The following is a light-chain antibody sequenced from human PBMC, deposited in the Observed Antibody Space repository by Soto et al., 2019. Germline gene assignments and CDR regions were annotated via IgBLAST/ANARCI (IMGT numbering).Light chain of an antibody. J-gene: IGKJ3*01. V-gene: IGKV3-20*01. CDR3: QHFGNTLAT. CDR2: AAS. CDR1: QSVSSSS. Sequence: EIVLTQSPGTLSLSPGERATLSCRASQSVSSSSLAWYQQKPGQAPRLLIYAASSRAAGIPDRFSGSGSGTDFTLTISRLEPEDFTVYYCQHFGNTLATFGPGTKVD.